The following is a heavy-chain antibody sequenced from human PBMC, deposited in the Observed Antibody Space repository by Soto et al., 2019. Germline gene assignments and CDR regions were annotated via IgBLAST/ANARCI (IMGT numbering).Heavy chain of an antibody. CDR2: ISHDGTNK. J-gene: IGHJ4*02. D-gene: IGHD6-19*01. CDR3: ARFFGSGFDY. V-gene: IGHV3-30*03. CDR1: GFTFSAYG. Sequence: PGESLKISCEVSGFTFSAYGMHWVRQAPGKGLEWVAAISHDGTNKNYGDSVKGRFTISRDNAKTSLYLQMDSLRNEDTAVYYCARFFGSGFDYWGQGTLVTVSS.